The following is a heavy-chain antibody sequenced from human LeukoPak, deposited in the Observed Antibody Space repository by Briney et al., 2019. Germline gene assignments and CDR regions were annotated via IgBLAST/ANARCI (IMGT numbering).Heavy chain of an antibody. CDR3: AREYSGSLFDY. V-gene: IGHV4-59*08. J-gene: IGHJ4*02. D-gene: IGHD1-26*01. CDR1: GGSFSGYY. CDR2: IYYSGST. Sequence: PSETLSLTCAVYGGSFSGYYWSWIRQPPGKGLEWIGYIYYSGSTNHNPSLKSRVTISVDTSKNQFSLKLSSVTAADTAVYYCAREYSGSLFDYWGQGTLVTVSS.